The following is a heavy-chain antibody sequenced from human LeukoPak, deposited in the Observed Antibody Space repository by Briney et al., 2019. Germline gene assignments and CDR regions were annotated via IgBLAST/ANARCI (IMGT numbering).Heavy chain of an antibody. Sequence: GGSLRLSCAASGFTFSLFPMIWVRQAPGKGLEWVSAISATGDTTYSADSAKGRFSISRDNSNNTLYLQMNSLRTDDTAVYYCAKDRGYWGQGTLVTVSS. CDR1: GFTFSLFP. CDR2: ISATGDTT. V-gene: IGHV3-23*01. CDR3: AKDRGY. J-gene: IGHJ4*02.